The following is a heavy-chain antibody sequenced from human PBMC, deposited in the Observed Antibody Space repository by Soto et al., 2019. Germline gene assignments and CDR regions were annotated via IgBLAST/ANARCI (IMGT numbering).Heavy chain of an antibody. CDR2: MNPNSGNT. D-gene: IGHD3-3*01. Sequence: ASVKVSCKASGYTFTSYDINWVRQATGQGLEWMGWMNPNSGNTGYAQKFQGRVTMTRNTSISTAYMELSSLRSEDTAVYYCARGRLCDFWSGYPKRIFDYWGQGTPVIVSS. V-gene: IGHV1-8*01. CDR1: GYTFTSYD. CDR3: ARGRLCDFWSGYPKRIFDY. J-gene: IGHJ4*02.